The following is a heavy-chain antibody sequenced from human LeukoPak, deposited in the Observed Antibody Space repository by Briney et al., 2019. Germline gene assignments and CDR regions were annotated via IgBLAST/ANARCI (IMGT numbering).Heavy chain of an antibody. CDR2: IWYDGSNK. J-gene: IGHJ4*02. V-gene: IGHV3-30*02. D-gene: IGHD1-26*01. Sequence: GGSLRLSCAASGFTFSSYGMHWVRQAPGKGLEWVAVIWYDGSNKYYADSVKGRFTISRDNSKNTLYLQMNSLRAEDTALYYCAKDSSSGSYQLQYFDYWGQGTLVTVSS. CDR1: GFTFSSYG. CDR3: AKDSSSGSYQLQYFDY.